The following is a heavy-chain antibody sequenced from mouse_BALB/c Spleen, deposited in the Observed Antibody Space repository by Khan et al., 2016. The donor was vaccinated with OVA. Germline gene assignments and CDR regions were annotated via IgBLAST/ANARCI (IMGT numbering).Heavy chain of an antibody. J-gene: IGHJ4*01. V-gene: IGHV1-80*01. D-gene: IGHD1-1*01. CDR3: ARVTKVVGAMDY. CDR1: GYAFSSYW. CDR2: IYPGDGDT. Sequence: QVQLQQSGAELVRPGSSVKISCKASGYAFSSYWMNWVKQRPGQGLEWIGQIYPGDGDTNYNGKFKGKATLTADKSSSTAYMQLSRLTSEDYAVYLCARVTKVVGAMDYWGQGTSVTVSS.